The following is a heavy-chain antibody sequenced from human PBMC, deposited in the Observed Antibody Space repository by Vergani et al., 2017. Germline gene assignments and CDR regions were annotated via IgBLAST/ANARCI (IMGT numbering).Heavy chain of an antibody. D-gene: IGHD3-10*01. Sequence: EVQLLESGGGLVQPGGSLRLSCAASGFTFSSYAMSWVRQAPGKGLEWVSAISGSGGSTYYADSVKGRFTISRDNSKNTLYLQMNSLRAEDTAVYYCAKDRLRGTMVRGVIIRNYYGMDVWGQGTTVTVSS. CDR3: AKDRLRGTMVRGVIIRNYYGMDV. J-gene: IGHJ6*02. V-gene: IGHV3-23*01. CDR2: ISGSGGST. CDR1: GFTFSSYA.